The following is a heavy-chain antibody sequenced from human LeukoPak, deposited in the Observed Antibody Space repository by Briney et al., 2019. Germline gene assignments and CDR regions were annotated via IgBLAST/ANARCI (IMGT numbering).Heavy chain of an antibody. V-gene: IGHV3-23*01. CDR3: AKDQRDQYYYDSSGYPH. CDR2: ISGSGGST. D-gene: IGHD3-22*01. Sequence: GGSLRLSCAASGFTFSSYAMSWVRQAPGKGLEWVSAISGSGGSTYYADSVKGRFTISRDNSKNTLYLQMNSLRAEDTAVYYCAKDQRDQYYYDSSGYPHWGQGTLVTVSS. CDR1: GFTFSSYA. J-gene: IGHJ4*02.